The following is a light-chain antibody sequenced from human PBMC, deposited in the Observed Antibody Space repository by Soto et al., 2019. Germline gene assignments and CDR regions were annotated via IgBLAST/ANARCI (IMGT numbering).Light chain of an antibody. J-gene: IGKJ1*01. CDR2: GAS. V-gene: IGKV3-20*01. CDR3: QQYGNSRWT. CDR1: QSVSSSY. Sequence: EIVLTQSPDTLSLSPGERATLSCRASQSVSSSYLAWYQQKLGQAPRLLIYGASSRATGIPDRFSGRGSGTDFTLTISRVEPEDFAVYYCQQYGNSRWTFGQGTKVEIK.